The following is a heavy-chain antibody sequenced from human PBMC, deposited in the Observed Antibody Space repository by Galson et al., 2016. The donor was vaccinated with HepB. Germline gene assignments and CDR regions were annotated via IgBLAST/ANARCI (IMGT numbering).Heavy chain of an antibody. Sequence: SLRLSCAASGFSFSDYSMNWVRQAPGKGLEWVSSTSSGGSHIYYADSVKGRFIISRDNAKNSLYLQMNSLRAEDTSVYYCARSEILPANWFDPWGQGTVVTVSS. CDR3: ARSEILPANWFDP. V-gene: IGHV3-21*01. D-gene: IGHD3-10*01. CDR1: GFSFSDYS. CDR2: TSSGGSHI. J-gene: IGHJ5*02.